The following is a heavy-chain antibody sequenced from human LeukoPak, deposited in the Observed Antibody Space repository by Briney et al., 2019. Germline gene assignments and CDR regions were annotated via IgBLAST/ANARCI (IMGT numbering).Heavy chain of an antibody. CDR1: GGSFSDSY. J-gene: IGHJ4*02. CDR3: ATIYGDFSDFDS. CDR2: VTHDGRI. V-gene: IGHV4-34*01. Sequence: SKTLSLTCAVHGGSFSDSYWNWIRQPPGMGLEWIGEVTHDGRINYNPSLRGRVTISVDTSMNQFSLRLTSVTAADTAVYYCATIYGDFSDFDSWAQGILVTVSS. D-gene: IGHD4-17*01.